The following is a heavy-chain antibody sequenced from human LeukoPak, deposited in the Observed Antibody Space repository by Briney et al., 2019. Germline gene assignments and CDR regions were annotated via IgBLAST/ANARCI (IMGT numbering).Heavy chain of an antibody. V-gene: IGHV3-21*01. J-gene: IGHJ3*02. Sequence: GGSLRLSCAASGFTFSSYSMNWVRQAPGKGLEWVSSISSSSSYIYYADSVKGRFTISRDNAKNSLYLQMNSLRAEDTAVYYCARDRDVVVVAAKDAFDIWGQGTMVTVSS. D-gene: IGHD2-15*01. CDR2: ISSSSSYI. CDR3: ARDRDVVVVAAKDAFDI. CDR1: GFTFSSYS.